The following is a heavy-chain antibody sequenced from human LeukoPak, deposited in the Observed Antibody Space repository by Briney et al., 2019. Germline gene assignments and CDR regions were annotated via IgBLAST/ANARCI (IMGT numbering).Heavy chain of an antibody. CDR2: ISGSGGST. V-gene: IGHV3-23*01. CDR1: GFTFSSYA. CDR3: ASVSVVVVPAAIPDY. J-gene: IGHJ4*02. Sequence: GGSLRLSCVAPGFTFSSYAMSWVRQAPGKGLEWVSVISGSGGSTYYADSVKGRFTISRDNSKNTLYLQMNSLRAEDTAVYYCASVSVVVVPAAIPDYWGQGTLVTVSS. D-gene: IGHD2-2*02.